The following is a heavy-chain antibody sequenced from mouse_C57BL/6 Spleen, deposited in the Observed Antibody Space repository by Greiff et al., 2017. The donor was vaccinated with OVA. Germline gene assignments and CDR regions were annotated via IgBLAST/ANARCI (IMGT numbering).Heavy chain of an antibody. CDR1: GYTFTDYY. D-gene: IGHD1-1*02. Sequence: QVQLQQSGAELVRPGASVKLSCKASGYTFTDYYINWVKQRPGQGLEWIARIYPGSGNTYYNEKFKGKATLTAEKSSSTAYMQLSSLTSEDSAVYFCARGVWYPLDYWGQGTTLTVSS. V-gene: IGHV1-76*01. CDR2: IYPGSGNT. CDR3: ARGVWYPLDY. J-gene: IGHJ2*01.